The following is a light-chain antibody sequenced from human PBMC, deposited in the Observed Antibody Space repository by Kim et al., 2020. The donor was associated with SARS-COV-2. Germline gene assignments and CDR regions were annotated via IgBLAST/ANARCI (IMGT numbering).Light chain of an antibody. J-gene: IGKJ1*01. CDR1: QSVSRNF. CDR3: QQYGTSPQT. Sequence: SPGERATLSCGASQSVSRNFLAWYQQKPALAPRLLIYDASSRATGIPDRFSGSGSGTDFSLTISRLEPEDFAVYYCQQYGTSPQTFGQGTKVDIK. V-gene: IGKV3D-20*01. CDR2: DAS.